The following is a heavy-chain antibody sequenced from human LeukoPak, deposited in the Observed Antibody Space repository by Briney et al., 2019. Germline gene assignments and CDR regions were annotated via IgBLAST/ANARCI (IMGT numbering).Heavy chain of an antibody. CDR1: GFTFSSYG. CDR3: AKGGGYEAQYYYYYMDV. Sequence: GGSLRLSCAASGFTFSSYGMHWVRQAPGKGLEWVAFIRYDGSNKYYADSVKGRFTISRDNSKNTLYLQMNSLRAEDTAVYYCAKGGGYEAQYYYYYMDVWGKGTTVTISS. D-gene: IGHD5-12*01. J-gene: IGHJ6*03. CDR2: IRYDGSNK. V-gene: IGHV3-30*02.